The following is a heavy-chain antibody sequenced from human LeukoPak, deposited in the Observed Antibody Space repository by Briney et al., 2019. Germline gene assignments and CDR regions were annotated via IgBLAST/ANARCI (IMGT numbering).Heavy chain of an antibody. CDR1: GYTFTSYY. Sequence: ASVKVSCKASGYTFTSYYMHWVRQAPGQGLEWMGIINPSGGSTSYAQKFQGRVTMTEDTSTDTAYMELSSLRSEDTAVYYCATDPPYSSSWYYFDYWGQGTLVTVSS. CDR3: ATDPPYSSSWYYFDY. CDR2: INPSGGST. V-gene: IGHV1-46*01. J-gene: IGHJ4*02. D-gene: IGHD6-13*01.